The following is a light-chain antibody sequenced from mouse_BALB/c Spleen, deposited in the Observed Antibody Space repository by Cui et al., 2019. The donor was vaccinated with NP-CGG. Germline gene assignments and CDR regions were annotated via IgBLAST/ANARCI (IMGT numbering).Light chain of an antibody. CDR3: ALWYGNHWV. J-gene: IGLJ1*01. CDR1: TGAVTTSNY. CDR2: GTN. V-gene: IGLV1*01. Sequence: QAVVTQNSELTTSPGETVTLTCRSSTGAVTTSNYANWVQEKPDHLFTGLIGGTNNRAPGVPARFSGSLIGDKAALTITGAQTEDEAIYFCALWYGNHWVFGGGTKLTVL.